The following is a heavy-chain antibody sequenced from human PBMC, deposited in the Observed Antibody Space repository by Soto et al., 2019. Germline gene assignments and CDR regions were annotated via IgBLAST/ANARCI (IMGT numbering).Heavy chain of an antibody. D-gene: IGHD2-8*01. CDR2: IRGTGGTT. Sequence: EVQLLESGGGLVQPGGSLRLSCAASGFTFSSNGMSWVRQAPGKGLEWCSGIRGTGGTTNYADSVKGRFTISRDNSTNTLYLQIYRLRVEVTAVYYCAKDHCTVWGHGTTVTVS. J-gene: IGHJ6*02. CDR1: GFTFSSNG. V-gene: IGHV3-23*01. CDR3: AKDHCTV.